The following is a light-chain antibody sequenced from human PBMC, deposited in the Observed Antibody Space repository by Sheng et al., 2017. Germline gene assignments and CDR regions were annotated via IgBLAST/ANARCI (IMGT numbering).Light chain of an antibody. V-gene: IGKV1-5*03. CDR3: QQYKTLYT. CDR1: QSISEW. Sequence: DIQMAQSPSTLSASVGDRVTITCRASQSISEWLAWYQHKPGKAPKLLIYKTSNLESGVPSRFSGSGFGTEFTLTINSLQPDDFATYYCQQYKTLYTFGQGTKVEI. CDR2: KTS. J-gene: IGKJ2*01.